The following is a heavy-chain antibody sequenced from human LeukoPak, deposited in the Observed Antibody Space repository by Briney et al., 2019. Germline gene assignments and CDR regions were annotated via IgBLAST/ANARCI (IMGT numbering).Heavy chain of an antibody. V-gene: IGHV4-4*02. D-gene: IGHD2-2*01. J-gene: IGHJ4*02. CDR3: ARGYYNASWLVDF. CDR1: GGSLSSSNW. Sequence: PSGTLSLTCAVSGGSLSSSNWWSWVRQPPGKGLEWIGEFHHSGITNYKPSLKSRVTISVDKSKNQFSLKLGSVTAADTAVYYCARGYYNASWLVDFWGQGTRDSVSS. CDR2: FHHSGIT.